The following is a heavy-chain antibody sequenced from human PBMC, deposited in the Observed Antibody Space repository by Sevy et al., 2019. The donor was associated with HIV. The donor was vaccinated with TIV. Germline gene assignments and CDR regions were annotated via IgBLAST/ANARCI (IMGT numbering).Heavy chain of an antibody. D-gene: IGHD4-4*01. Sequence: GGSLRLSCAASGFTFSSYWMSWVRQAPGKGLERVANIKQDGSEKYYVDSVKGRFTISRDNAKNSLYLQMNSLRAEDTAVYYCAREHDYSNGIYYGMDVWGQGTTVTVSS. CDR1: GFTFSSYW. V-gene: IGHV3-7*01. CDR3: AREHDYSNGIYYGMDV. J-gene: IGHJ6*02. CDR2: IKQDGSEK.